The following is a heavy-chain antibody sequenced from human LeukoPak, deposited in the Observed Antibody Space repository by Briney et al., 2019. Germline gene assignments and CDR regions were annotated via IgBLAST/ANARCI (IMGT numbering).Heavy chain of an antibody. J-gene: IGHJ6*02. Sequence: PGGSLRLSCAASGFTFSSYDMHWVRQATGKGLEWVSSIGTADDTYYPGSVKGRFTISRENAKNSLYLQMNSLRAEDTAVYYCARDEGAAAEYYYYYGMDVWGQGTTVTVSS. CDR3: ARDEGAAAEYYYYYGMDV. V-gene: IGHV3-13*01. CDR2: IGTADDT. CDR1: GFTFSSYD. D-gene: IGHD6-13*01.